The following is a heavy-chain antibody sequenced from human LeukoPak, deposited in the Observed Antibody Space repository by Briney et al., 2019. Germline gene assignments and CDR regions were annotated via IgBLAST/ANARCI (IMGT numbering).Heavy chain of an antibody. V-gene: IGHV4-39*02. CDR2: IYYSGST. CDR3: AREGIWFGELSFFDY. D-gene: IGHD3-10*01. Sequence: SETLSLTCTVSGDSISSSSYYWGWIRQPPGNGLQWIGSIYYSGSTYYNPSLKSRVTISVDTSKNQFSLKLSSVTAADTAVYYCAREGIWFGELSFFDYWGHGTLVTVSS. CDR1: GDSISSSSYY. J-gene: IGHJ4*01.